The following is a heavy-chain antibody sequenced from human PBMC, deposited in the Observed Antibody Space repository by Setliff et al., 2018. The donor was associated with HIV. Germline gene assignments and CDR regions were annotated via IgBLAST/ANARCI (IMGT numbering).Heavy chain of an antibody. Sequence: GGSLRLSCAASGFTFGSYWMSWVRQAPGKGLEWGANIKQDGSEKYFVDSVKGRFTISRDNARNSLYLQMNSLRAEDTAIYYCARDEQATVVTDYYYYMDVWGKGTTVTVSS. V-gene: IGHV3-7*01. CDR2: IKQDGSEK. D-gene: IGHD4-17*01. CDR3: ARDEQATVVTDYYYYMDV. J-gene: IGHJ6*03. CDR1: GFTFGSYW.